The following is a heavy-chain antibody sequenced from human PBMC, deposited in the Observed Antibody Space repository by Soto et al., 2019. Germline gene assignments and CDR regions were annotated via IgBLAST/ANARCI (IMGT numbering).Heavy chain of an antibody. V-gene: IGHV1-69*04. D-gene: IGHD2-2*01. Sequence: SVKVSCKASGGTFSSYTISWVRQAPGQGLEWMGRIIPILGIANYAQKFQGRVTITADKSTSTAYMELSSLRSDDTAVYYCAREGLVLVPTTVNSDYYYYAMDVWGQGTTVTVSS. CDR1: GGTFSSYT. J-gene: IGHJ6*02. CDR3: AREGLVLVPTTVNSDYYYYAMDV. CDR2: IIPILGIA.